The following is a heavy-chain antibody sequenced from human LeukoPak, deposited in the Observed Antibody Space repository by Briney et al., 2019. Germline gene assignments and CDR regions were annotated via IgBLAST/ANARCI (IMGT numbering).Heavy chain of an antibody. J-gene: IGHJ6*02. V-gene: IGHV3-23*01. Sequence: GGSLRLSCAASGFTFSSYAMSWVRQAPGKGLEWVSAISGSGGSTYYADSVKGRFTISRDNSKNMLYLQMNSLRADDTAIYYCAKNDGYRYGRNYGMDVWGQGTTVTVSS. CDR3: AKNDGYRYGRNYGMDV. D-gene: IGHD5-18*01. CDR1: GFTFSSYA. CDR2: ISGSGGST.